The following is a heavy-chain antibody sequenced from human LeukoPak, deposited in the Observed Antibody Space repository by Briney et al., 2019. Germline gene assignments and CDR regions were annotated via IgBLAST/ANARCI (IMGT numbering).Heavy chain of an antibody. CDR2: IYHSGST. Sequence: PSQTLSLTCAVSGGSISSGGYSWSWIRQPPGKGLEWIVYIYHSGSTYYNPSLKSRVTISVDRSKNQFSLKLSSVTAADTAVYYCARVNYDPDAFDIWGQGTMVTVSS. V-gene: IGHV4-30-2*01. J-gene: IGHJ3*02. D-gene: IGHD1-7*01. CDR3: ARVNYDPDAFDI. CDR1: GGSISSGGYS.